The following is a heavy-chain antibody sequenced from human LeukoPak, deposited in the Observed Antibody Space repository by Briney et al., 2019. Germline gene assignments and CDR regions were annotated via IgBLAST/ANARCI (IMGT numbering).Heavy chain of an antibody. J-gene: IGHJ4*02. Sequence: SETLSLTCTVSGYSISSGYYWGWIRQPPGKGLEWVGSIYYSGSTYYNPSLKSRVTISVDTSKNQFSLKLSSVTAADTAVYYCARTRYYYNSRSYGAPYYFDYWGQGTLVTVSS. D-gene: IGHD3-10*01. CDR1: GYSISSGYY. V-gene: IGHV4-38-2*02. CDR3: ARTRYYYNSRSYGAPYYFDY. CDR2: IYYSGST.